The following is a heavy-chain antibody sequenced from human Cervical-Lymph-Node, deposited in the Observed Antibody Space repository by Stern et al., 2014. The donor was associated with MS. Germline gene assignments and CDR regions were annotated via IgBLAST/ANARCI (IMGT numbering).Heavy chain of an antibody. CDR3: ARDDNPYSASWFMLGDY. D-gene: IGHD6-13*01. CDR1: GFTFNSYG. J-gene: IGHJ4*02. CDR2: ISYHGINK. V-gene: IGHV3-30*03. Sequence: VQLVESGGGVVQPGKSLRLSCAASGFTFNSYGIHWVRQAPGKGLEWVAVISYHGINKHYADSVKGRFTISRDNSKTTLYLQMDSLRTEDTAVYYCARDDNPYSASWFMLGDYWGQGTLVTVSS.